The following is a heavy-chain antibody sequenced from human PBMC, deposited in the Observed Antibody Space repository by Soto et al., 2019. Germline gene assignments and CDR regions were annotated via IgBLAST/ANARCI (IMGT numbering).Heavy chain of an antibody. D-gene: IGHD2-15*01. CDR3: ARPPLPGYSIHFNS. V-gene: IGHV5-51*01. CDR2: IFPSDSDT. CDR1: GYKFTSSW. Sequence: PGESLKISCRTSGYKFTSSWIAWVRQMPGKGLEWMGIIFPSDSDTRYSPSFQGQVTISADRSTGTAFLQWRSLKASDTALYYCARPPLPGYSIHFNSWGQGTLVTVSS. J-gene: IGHJ4*02.